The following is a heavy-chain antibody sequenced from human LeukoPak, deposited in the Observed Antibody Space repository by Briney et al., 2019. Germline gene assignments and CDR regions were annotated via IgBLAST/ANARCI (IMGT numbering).Heavy chain of an antibody. CDR1: GFTFSSYV. Sequence: GGSLRLSCETAGFTFSSYVMHWVRRTPGKGLVWVSRISHDGFISYADSVKGRFTISRDNAKNALILQMNSLRAEDTAVYYCARDWVYKIDYWGRGTLVTVSS. V-gene: IGHV3-74*01. D-gene: IGHD5-24*01. CDR2: ISHDGFI. CDR3: ARDWVYKIDY. J-gene: IGHJ4*02.